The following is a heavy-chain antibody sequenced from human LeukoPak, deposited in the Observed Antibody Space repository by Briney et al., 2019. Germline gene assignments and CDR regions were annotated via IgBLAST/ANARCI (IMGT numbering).Heavy chain of an antibody. V-gene: IGHV3-9*01. CDR3: AKGTYYYDSSGYYPDYYYGMDG. J-gene: IGHJ6*02. Sequence: PVRSLRVSCAHSLLTLDDYAMYWVRQAPRDGLEWVSVICWNIGSIGYADSVKGRVTISRDNAKNALYLQMNSLRAEDTALYYGAKGTYYYDSSGYYPDYYYGMDGWGQGTTVSVSS. CDR1: LLTLDDYA. CDR2: ICWNIGSI. D-gene: IGHD3-22*01.